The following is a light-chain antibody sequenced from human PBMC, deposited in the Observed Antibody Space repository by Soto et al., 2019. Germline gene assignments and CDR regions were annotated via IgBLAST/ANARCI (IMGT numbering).Light chain of an antibody. Sequence: EIVLTQSPDTLSLSPVERSTLSCRASQSVSTNSLAWYQQEPGQAPRLLIYDASNRATGIPARFSGSGSGTDFTLTISSLEPEDFAVYYCQQRSNWPPGITFGQGTRREIK. V-gene: IGKV3-11*01. CDR1: QSVSTN. CDR3: QQRSNWPPGIT. J-gene: IGKJ5*01. CDR2: DAS.